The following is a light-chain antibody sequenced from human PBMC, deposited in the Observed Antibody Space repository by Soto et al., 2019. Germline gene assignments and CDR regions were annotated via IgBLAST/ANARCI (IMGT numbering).Light chain of an antibody. CDR3: QQYNNWPPYT. CDR1: QSVSSN. CDR2: GAS. Sequence: EIVMTQSRATLSVSPGERATLSCRASQSVSSNLAWYQQKPGQAPRLLIYGASTRATGIPARFSGSGSGTEFTLTISSLQSEDFAVYYCQQYNNWPPYTFGEGTKVDI. J-gene: IGKJ2*01. V-gene: IGKV3-15*01.